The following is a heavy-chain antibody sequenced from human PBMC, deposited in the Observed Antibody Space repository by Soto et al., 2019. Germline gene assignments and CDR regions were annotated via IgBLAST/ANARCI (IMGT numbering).Heavy chain of an antibody. CDR1: GFTFDDYA. D-gene: IGHD6-6*01. CDR2: ISGKTGSV. J-gene: IGHJ6*03. V-gene: IGHV3-9*01. CDR3: VKDARRTYFYMDV. Sequence: VQLVESGGGLVLPGRSLRLSCAASGFTFDDYAIHWVRQAPGKGLEWVSAISGKTGSVAYADSVKGRFTISRDNAKNSLYLQMSGLRAEDTAFYYCVKDARRTYFYMDVWGKGTTVTVSS.